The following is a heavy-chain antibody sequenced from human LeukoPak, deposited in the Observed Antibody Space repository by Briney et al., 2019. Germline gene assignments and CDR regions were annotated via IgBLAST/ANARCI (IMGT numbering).Heavy chain of an antibody. D-gene: IGHD3-10*02. CDR3: VTRLCSISACRASSYLSFDV. V-gene: IGHV3-7*01. J-gene: IGHJ6*04. Sequence: GGSLRLSCAASGFTFTKYWMTWVRQAPGRGLEWVANVRQDGGEGHYVDSVKGRFTVSRDNAENSLYLQLNSLRIEDTAVYYCVTRLCSISACRASSYLSFDVWGKGTTVTVSS. CDR1: GFTFTKYW. CDR2: VRQDGGEG.